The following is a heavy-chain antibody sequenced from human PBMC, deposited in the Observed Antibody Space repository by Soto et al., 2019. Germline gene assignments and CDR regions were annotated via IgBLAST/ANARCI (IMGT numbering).Heavy chain of an antibody. CDR3: AHRPSGFGELLSRPFDH. V-gene: IGHV2-5*02. J-gene: IGHJ4*02. CDR2: IYWDDDK. D-gene: IGHD3-10*01. Sequence: QITLKESGPTLVKPTQTLTLTCSFSGFSLTTVGVGVGWIRQPPGKALEWLALIYWDDDKYYSPSLKSRLTITKDTSKTHVVLTMANMDPVDTATYYCAHRPSGFGELLSRPFDHWGQGALVTVSS. CDR1: GFSLTTVGVG.